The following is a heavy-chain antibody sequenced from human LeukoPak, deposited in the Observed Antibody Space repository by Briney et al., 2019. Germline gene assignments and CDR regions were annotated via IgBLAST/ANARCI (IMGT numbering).Heavy chain of an antibody. CDR2: ITSRSSYI. CDR1: GFTFSSYS. D-gene: IGHD6-13*01. Sequence: GGSLRLSCAASGFTFSSYSMNWVRQAPGRGLEWVSSITSRSSYIYYADSVKGRFTISRDNAKNSLYLQMNSLRAEDTAVYYCAGAAAGYYYYYGMDVWGQGTTVTVSS. J-gene: IGHJ6*02. CDR3: AGAAAGYYYYYGMDV. V-gene: IGHV3-21*01.